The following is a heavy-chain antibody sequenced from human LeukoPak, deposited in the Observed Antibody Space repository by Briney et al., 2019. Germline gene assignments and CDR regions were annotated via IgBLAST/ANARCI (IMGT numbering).Heavy chain of an antibody. CDR3: AKASLSCSGGSCYGNYYYGMDV. D-gene: IGHD2-15*01. CDR2: ISGSGGST. V-gene: IGHV3-23*01. Sequence: GGSLRLSCAASGFTFSSYAMGWVRQAPGKGLEWVSGISGSGGSTYYADSVKGRFTISRDNSKNTLYLQMNSLRAEDTAVYYCAKASLSCSGGSCYGNYYYGMDVWGQGTTVTVSS. J-gene: IGHJ6*02. CDR1: GFTFSSYA.